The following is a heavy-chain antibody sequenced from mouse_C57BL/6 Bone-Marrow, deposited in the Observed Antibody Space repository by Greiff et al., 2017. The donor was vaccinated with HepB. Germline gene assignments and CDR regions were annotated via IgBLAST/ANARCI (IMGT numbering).Heavy chain of an antibody. V-gene: IGHV1-18*01. Sequence: VQLKESGPELVKPGASVKIPCKASGYTFTDYNMDWVKQSHGKSLEWIGDINPNNGGTIYNQKFKGKATLTVDKSSSTAYMELRSLTSEDTAVYYCARGGHYGSSYYFDYWGQGTTLTVSS. J-gene: IGHJ2*01. CDR1: GYTFTDYN. CDR3: ARGGHYGSSYYFDY. D-gene: IGHD1-1*01. CDR2: INPNNGGT.